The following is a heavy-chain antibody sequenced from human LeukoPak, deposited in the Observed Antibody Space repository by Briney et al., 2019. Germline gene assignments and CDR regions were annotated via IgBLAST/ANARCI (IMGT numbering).Heavy chain of an antibody. CDR2: IFYTGTT. CDR1: GGSIGSNTYF. J-gene: IGHJ4*02. D-gene: IGHD3-16*01. CDR3: ARHPPYYAFDS. V-gene: IGHV4-61*05. Sequence: SETLSLTRTVSGGSIGSNTYFWSWIRQPPGKGLEWIGYIFYTGTTNYNPSVKSRVTISVDTSKNQFSLKLTSVTAADTAVYYCARHPPYYAFDSWGQGALVSVSS.